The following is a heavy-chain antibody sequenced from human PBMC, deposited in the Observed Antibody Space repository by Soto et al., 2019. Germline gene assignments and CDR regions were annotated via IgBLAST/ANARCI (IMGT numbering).Heavy chain of an antibody. CDR2: VDGSGGDT. V-gene: IGHV3-23*01. D-gene: IGHD1-7*01. CDR1: GFTFSSHA. Sequence: PGGSLRLSCAASGFTFSSHAMGWLRQAPGTGPEWVAFVDGSGGDTSYADSVKGRFTISRDNSKNTLYLQMNTLGAEDTAVYYCARDGIGGTVFRGYLDYWGRGTVVTVSS. CDR3: ARDGIGGTVFRGYLDY. J-gene: IGHJ4*02.